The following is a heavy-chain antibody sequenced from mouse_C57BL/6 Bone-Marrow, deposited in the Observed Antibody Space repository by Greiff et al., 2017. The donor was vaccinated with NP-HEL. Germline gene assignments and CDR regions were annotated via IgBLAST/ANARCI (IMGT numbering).Heavy chain of an antibody. Sequence: QVTLKESDAELVKPGASVKISCKVSGYTFTDHTIHWMKQRPEQGLEWIGYIYPRDGSTKYNEKFKGKATLTADKSSSTAYMQLNSLTSEDSAVYFCAREDYYGSSYDAMDYWGQGTSVTVSS. J-gene: IGHJ4*01. CDR3: AREDYYGSSYDAMDY. D-gene: IGHD1-1*01. CDR1: GYTFTDHT. CDR2: IYPRDGST. V-gene: IGHV1-78*01.